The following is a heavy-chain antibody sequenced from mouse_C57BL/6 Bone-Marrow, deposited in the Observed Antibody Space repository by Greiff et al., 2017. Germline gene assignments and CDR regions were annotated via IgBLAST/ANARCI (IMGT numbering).Heavy chain of an antibody. CDR3: ARDGRVRRAMDY. CDR1: GFTFSDYY. CDR2: INYDGSST. V-gene: IGHV5-16*01. Sequence: EVMLVESEGGLVQPGSSMKLSCTASGFTFSDYYMAWVRQVPEKGLEWVANINYDGSSTYYLDSLKSRFIISIDNAKNILYLQMSSLKSEDTATYYCARDGRVRRAMDYWGQGTSVTVSS. D-gene: IGHD2-14*01. J-gene: IGHJ4*01.